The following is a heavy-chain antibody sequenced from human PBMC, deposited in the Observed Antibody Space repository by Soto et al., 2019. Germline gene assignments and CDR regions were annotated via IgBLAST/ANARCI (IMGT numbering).Heavy chain of an antibody. CDR2: ISGSGGST. D-gene: IGHD3-22*01. Sequence: PGGSLSLSCPASGFTFSSYAMSWVRQAPGKGLEWVSAISGSGGSTYYADSAKGRFTISRDNAKNSLYLQMNSLRAEDTAVYYCARHPHYYDSSGYYQGYYFDYWGQGTLVTVSS. CDR1: GFTFSSYA. V-gene: IGHV3-23*01. J-gene: IGHJ4*02. CDR3: ARHPHYYDSSGYYQGYYFDY.